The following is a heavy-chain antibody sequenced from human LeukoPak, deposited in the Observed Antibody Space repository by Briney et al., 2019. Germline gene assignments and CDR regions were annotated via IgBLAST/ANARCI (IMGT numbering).Heavy chain of an antibody. CDR3: ARSDTSRWHGRAGYFDY. CDR2: ISSSSSTI. Sequence: GVSLTLSCAASGFTFSSYSMNWVRQAPGKGLEWVSYISSSSSTIYYTDSLKGQFTISRENAKNSLYLQMNSLRDEDTAVYYCARSDTSRWHGRAGYFDYWGQGTLVTVSS. V-gene: IGHV3-48*02. CDR1: GFTFSSYS. D-gene: IGHD5-24*01. J-gene: IGHJ4*02.